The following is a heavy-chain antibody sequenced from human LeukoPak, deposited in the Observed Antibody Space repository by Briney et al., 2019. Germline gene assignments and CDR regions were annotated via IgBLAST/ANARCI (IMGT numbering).Heavy chain of an antibody. J-gene: IGHJ6*02. CDR3: ARDVGDFWSGYYTSYYGMDV. V-gene: IGHV1-18*01. Sequence: GASVKVSCKASGYTFTSYGISWVRQAPGQGLEWMGWISAYNGNTNYAQKLQGRVTMTTDTSTSTAYMELRSLRSDDTAVYYCARDVGDFWSGYYTSYYGMDVWGQGTTVTVSS. CDR2: ISAYNGNT. D-gene: IGHD3-3*01. CDR1: GYTFTSYG.